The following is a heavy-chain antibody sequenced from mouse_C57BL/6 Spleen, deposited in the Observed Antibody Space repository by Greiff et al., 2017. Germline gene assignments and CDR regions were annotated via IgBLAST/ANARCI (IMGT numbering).Heavy chain of an antibody. Sequence: QVQLQQSGAELVRPGTSVKVSCKASGYAFTNYLIEWVKQRPGQGLEWIGVINPGSGGTNYNEKFKGKATLTADKSSSPAYMQLSSLTSEDSAVYFCARSYGDAGFDYWGQGTTLTVSS. CDR2: INPGSGGT. CDR3: ARSYGDAGFDY. J-gene: IGHJ2*01. V-gene: IGHV1-54*01. CDR1: GYAFTNYL. D-gene: IGHD1-2*01.